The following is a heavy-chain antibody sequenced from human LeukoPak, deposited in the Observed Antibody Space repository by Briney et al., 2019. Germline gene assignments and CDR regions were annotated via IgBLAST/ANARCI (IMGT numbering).Heavy chain of an antibody. V-gene: IGHV3-7*01. CDR1: GFTFSSYW. J-gene: IGHJ4*02. CDR2: IKQDGSEK. CDR3: ARDFRGGYYGSGYGY. D-gene: IGHD3-10*01. Sequence: GGSLRLSCAASGFTFSSYWMSWVRQAPGKGLEWVANIKQDGSEKYYVDSVKGRFTISRDNARNSLYLQMNSLRAEDTAVYYCARDFRGGYYGSGYGYWGQGTLVTVSS.